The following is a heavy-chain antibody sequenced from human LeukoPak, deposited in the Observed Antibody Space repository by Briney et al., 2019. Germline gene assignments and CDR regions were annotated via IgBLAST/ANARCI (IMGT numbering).Heavy chain of an antibody. Sequence: PGGSLRLSCAASGFNFNSYWMSWVRQAPGKGLECVANIKQDGSDIYFVDSVKGRFTISRDNSKSTLYLQMNSLRAEDTAVYYCGRYYVMDVWGQGTSVTVSS. V-gene: IGHV3-7*05. CDR2: IKQDGSDI. J-gene: IGHJ6*02. CDR3: GRYYVMDV. CDR1: GFNFNSYW.